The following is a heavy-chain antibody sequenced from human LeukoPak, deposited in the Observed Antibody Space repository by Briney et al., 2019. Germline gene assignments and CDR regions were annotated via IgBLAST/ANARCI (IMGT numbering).Heavy chain of an antibody. J-gene: IGHJ2*01. CDR2: IYISGST. CDR3: ARDTNGSGSYPLFYWYFDL. CDR1: GGSISSCY. V-gene: IGHV4-4*07. Sequence: PSETLSLTCTVSGGSISSCYWSWIRQPAGKGLEWIGRIYISGSTNYNPSLKSRVTMSVDTSKNQFSLKLSSVTAADTAVYYCARDTNGSGSYPLFYWYFDLWGRGTLVTVSS. D-gene: IGHD3-10*01.